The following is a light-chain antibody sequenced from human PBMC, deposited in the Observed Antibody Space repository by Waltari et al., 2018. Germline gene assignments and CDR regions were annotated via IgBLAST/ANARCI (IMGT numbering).Light chain of an antibody. J-gene: IGKJ1*01. CDR1: QGISSY. Sequence: AIRITQSPSSLPASTGDRVTITCRASQGISSYLAWYQQKPGKAPKLLIYAASTLQSGVPSRFSGSGSGTDFTLTISCLQSEDFATYYCQQYYSYPWTFGQGTKVEIK. CDR3: QQYYSYPWT. V-gene: IGKV1-8*01. CDR2: AAS.